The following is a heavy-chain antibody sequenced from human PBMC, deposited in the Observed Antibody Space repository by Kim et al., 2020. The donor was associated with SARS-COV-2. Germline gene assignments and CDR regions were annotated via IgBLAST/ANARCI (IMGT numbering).Heavy chain of an antibody. CDR1: GYTFTSYA. CDR2: INAGNGNT. D-gene: IGHD3-16*01. V-gene: IGHV1-3*01. Sequence: ASVKVSCKASGYTFTSYAMHWVRQAPGQRLEWMGWINAGNGNTNYSQKFQGRVTITRDTSASTAYMELSSLRSEDTAVYYCARGGGGYYYYMDVWGKGTTVTVSS. J-gene: IGHJ6*03. CDR3: ARGGGGYYYYMDV.